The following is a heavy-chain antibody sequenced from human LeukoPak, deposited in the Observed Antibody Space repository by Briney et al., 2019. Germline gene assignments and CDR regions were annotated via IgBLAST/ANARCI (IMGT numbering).Heavy chain of an antibody. CDR1: GFTFSSYS. CDR2: ISSSSSTI. Sequence: GGSLRLSCAASGFTFSSYSMNWVRQAPGKGLEWVSYISSSSSTIYYADSVRGRFTISRDNAKNSLYLQMNSLRAEDTAVYYCARSITMVRGVIITDVYYFDYWGQGTLVTVSS. CDR3: ARSITMVRGVIITDVYYFDY. J-gene: IGHJ4*02. D-gene: IGHD3-10*01. V-gene: IGHV3-48*01.